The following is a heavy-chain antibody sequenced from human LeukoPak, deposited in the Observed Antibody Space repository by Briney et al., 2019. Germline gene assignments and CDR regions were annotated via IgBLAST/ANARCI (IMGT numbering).Heavy chain of an antibody. J-gene: IGHJ6*02. Sequence: GASLRLSCAASGFTFSSYAMSWVHQAPGKGLEWVSAISGSGGSTYYADSVKGRFTISRDNSKNTLYLQMNSLRAEDTAVYYCAKDQRRAAAGRQYFYYGMDVWGQGTTVTVSS. D-gene: IGHD6-13*01. CDR1: GFTFSSYA. CDR3: AKDQRRAAAGRQYFYYGMDV. V-gene: IGHV3-23*01. CDR2: ISGSGGST.